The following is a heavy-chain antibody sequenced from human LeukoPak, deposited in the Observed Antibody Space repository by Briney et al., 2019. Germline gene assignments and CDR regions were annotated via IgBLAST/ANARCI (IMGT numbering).Heavy chain of an antibody. CDR2: ISSDGSSI. V-gene: IGHV3-74*03. Sequence: GGSPRLSCAASGFSFSTSWMHWVRQAPGKGLVWVSHISSDGSSIKYADSVKGRFTISRDNAKNTLYLQMDSLRAEDTAVYYCTRDGGVGYWGQGTLVTVSS. D-gene: IGHD3-16*01. CDR3: TRDGGVGY. J-gene: IGHJ4*02. CDR1: GFSFSTSW.